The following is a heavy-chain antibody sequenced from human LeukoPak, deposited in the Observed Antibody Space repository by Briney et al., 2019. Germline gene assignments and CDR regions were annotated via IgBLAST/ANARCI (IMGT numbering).Heavy chain of an antibody. Sequence: GGSLRPSCAASGFTFSSYAMSWVRRAPGKGLEWVSAISGSGGSTYYADSVKGRFTISRDNSKNTLYLQMNSLRAEDTAVYYCAKERISGWYYLDYYYYYGMDVWGQGTTVTVSS. CDR3: AKERISGWYYLDYYYYYGMDV. J-gene: IGHJ6*02. D-gene: IGHD6-19*01. V-gene: IGHV3-23*01. CDR2: ISGSGGST. CDR1: GFTFSSYA.